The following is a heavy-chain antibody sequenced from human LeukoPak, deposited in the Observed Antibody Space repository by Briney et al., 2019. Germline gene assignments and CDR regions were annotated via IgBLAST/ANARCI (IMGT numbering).Heavy chain of an antibody. J-gene: IGHJ3*02. CDR2: ISHSGST. D-gene: IGHD4-11*01. CDR3: ARIDYSDYENDAFDI. CDR1: GGSFSGYY. Sequence: SETLSLTCAVYGGSFSGYYCSWIRQPPGKGLEWIGEISHSGSTDYNPSLKSRVTISADTSKNQFSLKLSSVTAADTAVYYCARIDYSDYENDAFDIWGQGTMVTVSS. V-gene: IGHV4-34*01.